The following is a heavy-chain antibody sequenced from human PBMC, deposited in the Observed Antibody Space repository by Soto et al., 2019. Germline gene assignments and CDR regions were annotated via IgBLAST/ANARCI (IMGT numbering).Heavy chain of an antibody. CDR3: ARGFRVAATRWWFDP. CDR1: GGSLSSYY. V-gene: IGHV4-59*01. CDR2: IYYSGGT. D-gene: IGHD2-15*01. J-gene: IGHJ5*02. Sequence: SETLSLTCTVSGGSLSSYYWMWIRQLPGKGLEWMGYIYYSGGTNYNPSLQGRVTMTTDTSTSTAYMELRSLRSDDTAVYYCARGFRVAATRWWFDPWGQGTLVTVSS.